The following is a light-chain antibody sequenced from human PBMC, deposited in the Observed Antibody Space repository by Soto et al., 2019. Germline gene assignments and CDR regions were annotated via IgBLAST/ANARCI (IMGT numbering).Light chain of an antibody. CDR1: ETVSTN. V-gene: IGKV3-15*01. J-gene: IGKJ5*01. Sequence: EIVLTQSPATLSVSPGEGASLSCRATETVSTNLAWFQRKAGQPPRLLIYGSSTRATGVPDRFSGSGSGTEFALTISSLQSEDVAVYYCQQYSNWPPAITFGQGTRLEIK. CDR3: QQYSNWPPAIT. CDR2: GSS.